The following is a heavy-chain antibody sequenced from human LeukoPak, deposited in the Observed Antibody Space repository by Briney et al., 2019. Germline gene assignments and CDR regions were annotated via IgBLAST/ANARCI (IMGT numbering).Heavy chain of an antibody. Sequence: GGSLRLSCAVSGFSFSSYCMHWVRQAPGKGLVWVSRINTDGSSTSYADSVKGRFTISRDNAKNTLYLQMNSLRAEDTAVYYCARDCGGDCYHNPHYWGQGTLVTVSS. J-gene: IGHJ4*02. CDR2: INTDGSST. CDR3: ARDCGGDCYHNPHY. CDR1: GFSFSSYC. V-gene: IGHV3-74*01. D-gene: IGHD2-21*01.